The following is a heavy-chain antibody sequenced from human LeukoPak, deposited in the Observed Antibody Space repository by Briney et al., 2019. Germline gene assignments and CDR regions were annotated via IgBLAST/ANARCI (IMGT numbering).Heavy chain of an antibody. CDR1: GFTFYNYA. CDR3: AKDMNSYGSGSSYNPWGPFDS. V-gene: IGHV3-9*01. D-gene: IGHD3-10*01. J-gene: IGHJ4*02. Sequence: PGRSLRLSCAAYGFTFYNYARQWVRHGRGKGLEWGSGISWNSGNTAFADSVKGGVTIYREKGENTLYLQMNSLTPEDTAFYFCAKDMNSYGSGSSYNPWGPFDSWGQGTLVTVSS. CDR2: ISWNSGNT.